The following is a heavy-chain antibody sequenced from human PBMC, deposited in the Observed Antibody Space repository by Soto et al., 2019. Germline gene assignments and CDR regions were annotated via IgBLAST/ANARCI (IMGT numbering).Heavy chain of an antibody. D-gene: IGHD3-10*01. CDR3: ATPTPRRGAMITNIDFDF. Sequence: AAPLKLYCKISGPTNTVVSIHWVRKTQEKGLEWMGGFDPECGEAIYAQKWHGRVTVTEDTVTDTAYMELSGLKSDDTAVYYCATPTPRRGAMITNIDFDFWGEGISVTVSS. CDR1: GPTNTVVS. V-gene: IGHV1-24*01. CDR2: FDPECGEA. J-gene: IGHJ4*02.